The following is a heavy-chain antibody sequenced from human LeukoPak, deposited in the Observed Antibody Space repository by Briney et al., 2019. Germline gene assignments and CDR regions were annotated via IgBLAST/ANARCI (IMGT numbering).Heavy chain of an antibody. V-gene: IGHV4-39*07. J-gene: IGHJ4*02. CDR1: GGSISSSSYY. D-gene: IGHD3-22*01. CDR3: ARRDDSSGYHKIFDY. Sequence: KPSETLSLTCTVSGGSISSSSYYWGWIRQPPGKGLEWIGNMYYSGSTYYNPSLKSRVTISVDTSKNQFSLKLSSVTAADTAVYYCARRDDSSGYHKIFDYWGPGTLVTVSS. CDR2: MYYSGST.